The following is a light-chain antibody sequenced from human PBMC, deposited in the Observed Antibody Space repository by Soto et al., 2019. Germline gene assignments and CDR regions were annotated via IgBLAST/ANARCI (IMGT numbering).Light chain of an antibody. CDR3: QQYSDYSRS. CDR1: QNIDSW. CDR2: SAS. Sequence: DIQMTQSPSTLSASIGDRITISCRASQNIDSWLARYQQRPGKAPKLLIYSASNLESGVPSRFSGSGSGTDFTLTITSLQPDDFATYYCQQYSDYSRSFGQGTQVEVK. J-gene: IGKJ1*01. V-gene: IGKV1-5*03.